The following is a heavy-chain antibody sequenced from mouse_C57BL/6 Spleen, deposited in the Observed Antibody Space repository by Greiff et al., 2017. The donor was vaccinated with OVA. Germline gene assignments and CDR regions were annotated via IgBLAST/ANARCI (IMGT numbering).Heavy chain of an antibody. V-gene: IGHV3-6*01. CDR3: ARGEGWLRRMDY. CDR1: GYSITSGYY. CDR2: ISYDGSN. D-gene: IGHD2-2*01. Sequence: EVQLQESGPGLVKPSQSLSLTCSVTGYSITSGYYWNWIRQFPGNKLEWMGYISYDGSNNYNPSLKNRISITRDTSKNQFFLKLNSVTTEDTATYYCARGEGWLRRMDYWGQGTSVTVSS. J-gene: IGHJ4*01.